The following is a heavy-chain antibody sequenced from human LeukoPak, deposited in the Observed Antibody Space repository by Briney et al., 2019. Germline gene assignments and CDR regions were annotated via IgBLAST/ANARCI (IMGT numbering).Heavy chain of an antibody. J-gene: IGHJ1*01. CDR3: ARPYYYDSSGYLEYFQH. V-gene: IGHV3-21*01. CDR2: ISSSSSYI. D-gene: IGHD3-22*01. Sequence: GGSLRLSCAASGFTFSSYSMNWVRQAPGKGLEWVSSISSSSSYIYYADSVKGRFTISRDNAKNSLYLQMNSLRAEDTAVYYCARPYYYDSSGYLEYFQHWGLGTLVTVSS. CDR1: GFTFSSYS.